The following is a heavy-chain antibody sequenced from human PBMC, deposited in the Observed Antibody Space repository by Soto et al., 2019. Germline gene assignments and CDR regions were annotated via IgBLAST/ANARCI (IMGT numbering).Heavy chain of an antibody. CDR1: GYTFTTYG. V-gene: IGHV1-18*04. CDR2: ISGYTGNT. CDR3: ARSLSAVTARRGLGDY. J-gene: IGHJ4*02. D-gene: IGHD6-6*01. Sequence: QVQLVQSGAEVKKPGASVRVSCKASGYTFTTYGVIWVRQAPGQGLEWMGWISGYTGNTNYAQNLHGRVTLTTDTSTGTAYMDLRSLRSDDTAVYYCARSLSAVTARRGLGDYWGQGTLVTVSS.